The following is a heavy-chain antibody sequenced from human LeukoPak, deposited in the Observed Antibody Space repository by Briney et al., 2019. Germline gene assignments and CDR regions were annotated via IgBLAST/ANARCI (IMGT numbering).Heavy chain of an antibody. V-gene: IGHV1-69*13. Sequence: ASVKVSCKASGGTFISYAISWVRQAPGQGLEWMGGIIPIFGTANYAQKFQGRVTITADESTSTAYMELSSLRSEDTAVYYCVRGGAESSSGWSPGYYYFDYWGQGTLVTVSS. CDR3: VRGGAESSSGWSPGYYYFDY. CDR2: IIPIFGTA. D-gene: IGHD6-19*01. J-gene: IGHJ4*02. CDR1: GGTFISYA.